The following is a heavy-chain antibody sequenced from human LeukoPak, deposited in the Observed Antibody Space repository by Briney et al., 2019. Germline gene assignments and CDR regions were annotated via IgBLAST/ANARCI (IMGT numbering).Heavy chain of an antibody. D-gene: IGHD3-10*01. J-gene: IGHJ3*02. CDR3: AKGVRITMVRGAFDI. Sequence: GGSLRLSCAASGFTFSSYAMSWVRQIPGKGLEWVSGISGNSGSIGYADSVKGRFTISRDNAKNSLYLQMNSLRAEDTALYYCAKGVRITMVRGAFDIWGQGTMVTVSS. V-gene: IGHV3-9*01. CDR1: GFTFSSYA. CDR2: ISGNSGSI.